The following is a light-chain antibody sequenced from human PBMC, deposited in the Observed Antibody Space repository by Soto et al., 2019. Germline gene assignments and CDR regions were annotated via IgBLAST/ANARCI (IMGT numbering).Light chain of an antibody. Sequence: DIQMTQSPSSLSTSVGDRVTITCRASQSINSYVNWYQQKRGTAPKLLFYAASTLQRGVPSRFSGSGSGTDFTLTISSRQPEDFATYYCQQSDSTPNTFGQGTKLEIK. V-gene: IGKV1-39*01. J-gene: IGKJ2*01. CDR1: QSINSY. CDR3: QQSDSTPNT. CDR2: AAS.